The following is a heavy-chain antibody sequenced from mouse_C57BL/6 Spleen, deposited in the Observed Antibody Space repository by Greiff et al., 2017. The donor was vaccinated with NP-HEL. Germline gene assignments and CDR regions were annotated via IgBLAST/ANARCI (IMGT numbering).Heavy chain of an antibody. CDR2: INPGSGGT. D-gene: IGHD1-1*01. J-gene: IGHJ1*03. CDR1: GYAFTNYL. Sequence: VQLQQSGAELVRPETSVKVSCKASGYAFTNYLIEWVKQRPGQGLEWIGVINPGSGGTNYNEKFKGKATLTADKSSSTAYMQLSSLTSEDSAVYFCARSHYGSSYRWYFDVWGTGTTVTVSS. V-gene: IGHV1-54*01. CDR3: ARSHYGSSYRWYFDV.